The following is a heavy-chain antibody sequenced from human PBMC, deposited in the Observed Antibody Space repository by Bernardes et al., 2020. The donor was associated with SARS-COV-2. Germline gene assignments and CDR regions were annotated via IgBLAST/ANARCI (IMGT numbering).Heavy chain of an antibody. Sequence: GGSLRLSCAASGFTFTSYAMFWVRQAPGKGLEWVSAIGGSGGSTYYADFVKGRFTISRDNSKNTLYLQMNSLRAEDTAVYYCAKDLWMRMATIQGPFDYWGQGTLVTVSS. J-gene: IGHJ4*02. CDR1: GFTFTSYA. D-gene: IGHD5-12*01. CDR2: IGGSGGST. CDR3: AKDLWMRMATIQGPFDY. V-gene: IGHV3-23*01.